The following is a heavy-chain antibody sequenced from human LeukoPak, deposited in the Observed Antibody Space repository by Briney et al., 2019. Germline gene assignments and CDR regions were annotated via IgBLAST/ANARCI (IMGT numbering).Heavy chain of an antibody. J-gene: IGHJ4*02. CDR3: ASLIAVAGTL. Sequence: SETLSLTCAVYGGSFSGYYWSWIRQPPGKGLEWIGEINHSGSTNYNPSLKSRVTISVDTSKNQFSLKLSSVTAADTAVYYCASLIAVAGTLWGQGTLVTVSS. CDR1: GGSFSGYY. CDR2: INHSGST. D-gene: IGHD6-19*01. V-gene: IGHV4-34*01.